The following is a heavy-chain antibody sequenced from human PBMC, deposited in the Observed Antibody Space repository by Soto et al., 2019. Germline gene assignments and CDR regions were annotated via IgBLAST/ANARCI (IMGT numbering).Heavy chain of an antibody. CDR3: ARDGYHRDILASAYGMDV. CDR1: GFTFSSYG. D-gene: IGHD3-9*01. V-gene: IGHV3-33*01. J-gene: IGHJ6*02. CDR2: IWYDGSNK. Sequence: PGGSLRLACAASGFTFSSYGMHWVRQAPGKGLEWVAVIWYDGSNKYYADSVKGRFTISRDNSKNTLYLQMNSLRAEDTAVYYCARDGYHRDILASAYGMDVWGQGTTVTVSS.